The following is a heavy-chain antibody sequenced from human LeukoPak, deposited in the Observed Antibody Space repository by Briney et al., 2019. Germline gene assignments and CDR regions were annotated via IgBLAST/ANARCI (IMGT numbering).Heavy chain of an antibody. V-gene: IGHV3-30*18. CDR2: ISYDGSNK. Sequence: GGSLRLSCAASGFTFSSYGMHWVRQAPGKGLEWVAVISYDGSNKYYADSVKGRFTISRDNSKNTLYLQMNSLRAEDTAVYYCAKDGEWFGEGYYYGMDVWGQGTTVTVSS. J-gene: IGHJ6*02. CDR3: AKDGEWFGEGYYYGMDV. D-gene: IGHD3-10*01. CDR1: GFTFSSYG.